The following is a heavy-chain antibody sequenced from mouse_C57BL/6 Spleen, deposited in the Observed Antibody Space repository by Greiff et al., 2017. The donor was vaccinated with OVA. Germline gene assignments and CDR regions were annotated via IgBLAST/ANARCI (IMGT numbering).Heavy chain of an antibody. J-gene: IGHJ4*01. Sequence: VHVKQSGPELVKPGASVKMSCKASGYTFTDYNMHWVKQSHGKSLEWIGYINPNNGGTSYNQKFNGKATLTVNKSSSTAYMELRSLTSEDSAVYYCARQILRYLYAMGYWGQGTSVTVSS. V-gene: IGHV1-22*01. CDR1: GYTFTDYN. CDR2: INPNNGGT. CDR3: ARQILRYLYAMGY. D-gene: IGHD1-1*01.